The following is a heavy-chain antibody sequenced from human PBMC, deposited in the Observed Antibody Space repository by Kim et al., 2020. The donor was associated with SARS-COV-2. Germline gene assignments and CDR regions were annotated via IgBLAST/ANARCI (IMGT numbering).Heavy chain of an antibody. CDR2: IIPIFGTA. J-gene: IGHJ3*02. V-gene: IGHV1-69*13. Sequence: SVKVSCKASGGTFSSYAISWVRQAPGQGLEWMGGIIPIFGTANYAQKFQGRVTITADESTSTAYMELSSLRSEDTAVYYCAREPDSSGWLDAFDIWGQGTMVTDSS. CDR3: AREPDSSGWLDAFDI. CDR1: GGTFSSYA. D-gene: IGHD6-19*01.